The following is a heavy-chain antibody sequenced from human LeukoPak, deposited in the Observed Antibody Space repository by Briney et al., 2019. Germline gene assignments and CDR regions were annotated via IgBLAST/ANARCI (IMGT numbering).Heavy chain of an antibody. V-gene: IGHV4-39*01. CDR1: GGSISSSSYY. CDR3: ARGRGAVVPAVIRTTGNYYFDY. CDR2: IYYSGST. Sequence: SETLSLTCTVSGGSISSSSYYWGWIRQPPGKGLEWIGSIYYSGSTYYNPSLKSRVTISVDTSKNQFSLKLSSVTAADTAVYYCARGRGAVVPAVIRTTGNYYFDYWGQGTLVTVSS. J-gene: IGHJ4*02. D-gene: IGHD2-2*02.